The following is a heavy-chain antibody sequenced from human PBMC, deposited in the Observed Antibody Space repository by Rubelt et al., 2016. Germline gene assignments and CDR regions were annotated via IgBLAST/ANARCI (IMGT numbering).Heavy chain of an antibody. CDR3: ARGAGSGSYYNTY. Sequence: QMHLQESGPGLVKPSETLSLTCTVSGGSISSSSDYWGWIRQPPGKGLEWIGYVYYTGSTYYNQSLKSRVTILVDTSKNQFSRKLGAGTAAETAVDCCARGAGSGSYYNTYWGQGTLVTVSS. CDR2: VYYTGST. D-gene: IGHD3-10*01. V-gene: IGHV4-39*07. CDR1: GGSISSSSDY. J-gene: IGHJ4*02.